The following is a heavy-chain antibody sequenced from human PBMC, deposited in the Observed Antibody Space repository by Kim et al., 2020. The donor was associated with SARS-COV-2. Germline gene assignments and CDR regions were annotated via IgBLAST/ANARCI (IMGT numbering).Heavy chain of an antibody. Sequence: GGSLRLSCAASGFTFSSYAMSWVRQAPGKGLEWVSAISGSGGSTYYADSVKGRFTISRDNSKNTLYLQMNSLRAEDTAVYYCAKGAQITMIVVVTATYFDYWGQGTLVTVSS. D-gene: IGHD3-22*01. CDR2: ISGSGGST. CDR1: GFTFSSYA. V-gene: IGHV3-23*01. CDR3: AKGAQITMIVVVTATYFDY. J-gene: IGHJ4*02.